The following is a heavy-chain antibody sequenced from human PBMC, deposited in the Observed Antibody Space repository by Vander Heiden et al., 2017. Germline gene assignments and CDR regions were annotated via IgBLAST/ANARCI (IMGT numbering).Heavy chain of an antibody. D-gene: IGHD1-1*01. V-gene: IGHV3-23*01. Sequence: EAQLLESGGGLVQPGGSLRLSCAASGFPLRSYAMSWVRQVPGKGLEWVSAISGNGESTYYADSVKGRFTISRDNSKNTLYLQMSSLRAEDTALYYCAKDPWSTTGWRYFDYWGQGTLVTVSS. CDR1: GFPLRSYA. CDR2: ISGNGEST. J-gene: IGHJ4*02. CDR3: AKDPWSTTGWRYFDY.